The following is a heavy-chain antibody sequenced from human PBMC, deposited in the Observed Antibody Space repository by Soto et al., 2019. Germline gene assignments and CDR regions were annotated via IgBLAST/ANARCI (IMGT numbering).Heavy chain of an antibody. CDR3: ARDSGPSTTVTTLKYFDY. V-gene: IGHV1-69*13. CDR1: GGTFSSYA. Sequence: SVKVSCKASGGTFSSYAISWVRQAPGQGLEWMGGIIPIFGTANYAQKFQGRVTITADESTSTAYMELSSLRSEDTAVYYCARDSGPSTTVTTLKYFDYWGQGTLVTVSS. D-gene: IGHD4-17*01. J-gene: IGHJ4*02. CDR2: IIPIFGTA.